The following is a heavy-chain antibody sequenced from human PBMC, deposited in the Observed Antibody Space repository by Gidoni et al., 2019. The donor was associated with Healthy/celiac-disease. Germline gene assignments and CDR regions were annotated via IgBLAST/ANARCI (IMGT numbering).Heavy chain of an antibody. CDR2: IWYDGRNK. CDR1: AFTFSSFG. V-gene: IGHV3-33*01. Sequence: QVQLVESGVGVVQPGRSLRLPCAASAFTFSSFGMHWFRQAHGTGLEWVAVIWYDGRNKYYADSVKGRFTIARDNSKNTLYLQMNSLRAEDTAVYYCARDCSGGSCYAHWGQGTLVTVSS. D-gene: IGHD2-15*01. J-gene: IGHJ4*02. CDR3: ARDCSGGSCYAH.